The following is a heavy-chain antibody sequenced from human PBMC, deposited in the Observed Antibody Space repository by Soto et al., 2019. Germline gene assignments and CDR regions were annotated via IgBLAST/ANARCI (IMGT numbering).Heavy chain of an antibody. D-gene: IGHD5-12*01. CDR1: RFAFGTKV. CDR3: AKAANVNIVATSFDF. V-gene: IGHV3-23*01. CDR2: ISGSDGRT. J-gene: IGHJ4*02. Sequence: WGSLRLSCVASRFAFGTKVMSWVRQAPGKGLEWVSAISGSDGRTYYADSVKGRFTISRDNSKNTLSLQMNSLRAEDTAVYYCAKAANVNIVATSFDFWGQGTLVTLS.